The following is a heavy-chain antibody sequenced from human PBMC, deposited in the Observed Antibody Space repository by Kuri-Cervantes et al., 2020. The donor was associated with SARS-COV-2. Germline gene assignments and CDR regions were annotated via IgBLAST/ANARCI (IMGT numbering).Heavy chain of an antibody. CDR2: IYYSGST. Sequence: LSCTVSGGSISSSSYYWGWIRQPPGKGLEWIGSIYYSGSTYYNPSLKSRVTISVDTSKNQFSLKLSSMTAADTAVYYCARHQMGSITIFGVVTQNYYFDYWGQGTLVTVSS. CDR1: GGSISSSSYY. CDR3: ARHQMGSITIFGVVTQNYYFDY. D-gene: IGHD3-3*01. J-gene: IGHJ4*02. V-gene: IGHV4-39*01.